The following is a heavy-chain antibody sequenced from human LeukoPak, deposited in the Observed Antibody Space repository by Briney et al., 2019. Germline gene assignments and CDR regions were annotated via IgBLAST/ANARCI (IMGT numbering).Heavy chain of an antibody. D-gene: IGHD1/OR15-1a*01. V-gene: IGHV4-30-4*08. J-gene: IGHJ5*02. CDR1: GGSISSGDYY. CDR3: ARVATEQWFDP. CDR2: IYYSEST. Sequence: SQTLSLTCTVSGGSISSGDYYWSWIRQPPGKGLEWIGYIYYSESTYYNPSLKSRVTISVDTYKNQFSLKLSSETAADTAVYYCARVATEQWFDPWGQGTLVTVSS.